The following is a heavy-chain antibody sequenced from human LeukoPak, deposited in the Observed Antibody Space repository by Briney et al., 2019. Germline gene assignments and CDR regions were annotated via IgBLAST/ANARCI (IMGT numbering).Heavy chain of an antibody. Sequence: PGESLKISCKGSGYSFTSYWIGWVRQMPGKGLEWMGIIYPGDSDTRYSPSFQGQVTISADKSISTAYLQWSSLKASDTAMYYCAKSLAAAGIDYYYGMDVWGQGTTATVSS. CDR1: GYSFTSYW. CDR2: IYPGDSDT. CDR3: AKSLAAAGIDYYYGMDV. D-gene: IGHD6-13*01. J-gene: IGHJ6*02. V-gene: IGHV5-51*01.